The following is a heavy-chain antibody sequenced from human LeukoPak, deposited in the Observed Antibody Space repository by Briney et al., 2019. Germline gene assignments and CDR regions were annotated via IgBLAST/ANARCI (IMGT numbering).Heavy chain of an antibody. CDR2: IYPGDSDT. D-gene: IGHD3-9*01. V-gene: IGHV5-51*01. CDR1: GYSFTSYW. Sequence: GESLKISCKGSGYSFTSYWIGWVRQMPGKGLEWMGIIYPGDSDTRYNPSFQGQVTISADKSISTAYLQWSSLKASDTAMYYCARHRAYYDILTGLYYFDYWGQGTLVTVSS. J-gene: IGHJ4*02. CDR3: ARHRAYYDILTGLYYFDY.